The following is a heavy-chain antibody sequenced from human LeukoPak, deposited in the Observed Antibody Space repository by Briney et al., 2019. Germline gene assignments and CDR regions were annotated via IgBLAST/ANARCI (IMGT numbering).Heavy chain of an antibody. D-gene: IGHD5-24*01. CDR1: GFTFTSYW. CDR2: IHSDGSST. J-gene: IGHJ4*02. CDR3: ARDRNFGGPYNSVDY. Sequence: GGSLRLSCAASGFTFTSYWMHWGRQAPGKGLVWISHIHSDGSSTSYADSVTGRFTISRDNAKNMVYLQMNGLRTEDTAVYYCARDRNFGGPYNSVDYWGQGTLVTVSS. V-gene: IGHV3-74*01.